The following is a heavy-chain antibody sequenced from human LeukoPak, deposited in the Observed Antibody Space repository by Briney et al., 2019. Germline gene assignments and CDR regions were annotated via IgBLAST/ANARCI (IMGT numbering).Heavy chain of an antibody. CDR1: GFTFSSYS. D-gene: IGHD3-10*01. V-gene: IGHV3-21*04. J-gene: IGHJ6*03. CDR2: ISTSSSYI. CDR3: ARGGLNTMVRGVIRYYYMDV. Sequence: GGSLRLSCAASGFTFSSYSMNWVRQAPGKGLEWVSFISTSSSYIHYADSLKGRFTISRDNAKNSLYLQMNSLRAEDTAVYYCARGGLNTMVRGVIRYYYMDVWGKGTTVTISS.